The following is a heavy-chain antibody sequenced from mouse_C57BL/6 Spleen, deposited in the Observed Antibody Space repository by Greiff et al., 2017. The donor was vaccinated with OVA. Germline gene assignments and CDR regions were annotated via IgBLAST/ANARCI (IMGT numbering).Heavy chain of an antibody. J-gene: IGHJ2*01. V-gene: IGHV1-80*01. CDR3: AIYGSSSYYFDY. CDR1: GYAFSSYW. CDR2: IYPGDGDT. D-gene: IGHD1-1*01. Sequence: QVHVKQSGAELVKPGASVKISCKASGYAFSSYWMNWVKQRPGKGLEWIGQIYPGDGDTNYNGKFKGKATLTADKSSSTAYMQLSSLTSEDSAVYFCAIYGSSSYYFDYWGQGTTLTVSS.